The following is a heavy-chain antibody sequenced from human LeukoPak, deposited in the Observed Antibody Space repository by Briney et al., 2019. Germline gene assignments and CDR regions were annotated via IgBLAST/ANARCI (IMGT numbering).Heavy chain of an antibody. Sequence: GGSLRLSCAASGFTFSSYAMSWVRQAPGKGLEWVSYISSSGSTIYYADSVKGRFTISRDNAKNSLYLQMNSLRAEDTAVYYCARDYKNYYDSSGYYYLGYYFDYWGQGTLVTVSS. J-gene: IGHJ4*02. CDR3: ARDYKNYYDSSGYYYLGYYFDY. V-gene: IGHV3-48*04. CDR2: ISSSGSTI. D-gene: IGHD3-22*01. CDR1: GFTFSSYA.